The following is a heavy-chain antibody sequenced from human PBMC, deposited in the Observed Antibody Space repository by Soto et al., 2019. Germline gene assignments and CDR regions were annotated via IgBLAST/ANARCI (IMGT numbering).Heavy chain of an antibody. Sequence: QVQLVQSGAEEKKPGASVKVSCKASGYTFSSYAIHWVRQAPGQGLEWMGWINAGNGNTKYSQKFQGRVTFTRDTSASTAYMELNSLRSEDTAVYYCARVDGTYWGQGTLVTVSS. CDR3: ARVDGTY. CDR2: INAGNGNT. D-gene: IGHD1-26*01. CDR1: GYTFSSYA. V-gene: IGHV1-3*05. J-gene: IGHJ4*02.